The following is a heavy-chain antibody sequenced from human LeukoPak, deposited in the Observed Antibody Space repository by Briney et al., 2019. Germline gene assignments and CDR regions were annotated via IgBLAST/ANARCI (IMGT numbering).Heavy chain of an antibody. CDR2: ITSSSNIM. J-gene: IGHJ4*02. CDR3: ARDIHWSFVC. V-gene: IGHV3-48*02. Sequence: AGGSLRLSCAASGFTFSAYSMNWVRQAPGKGLEWLSYITSSSNIMSYADSVKGRFTISRDNAKNSLYLQMNSLRDEDTAVYYCARDIHWSFVCWGQGTLVAVSS. D-gene: IGHD2-8*02. CDR1: GFTFSAYS.